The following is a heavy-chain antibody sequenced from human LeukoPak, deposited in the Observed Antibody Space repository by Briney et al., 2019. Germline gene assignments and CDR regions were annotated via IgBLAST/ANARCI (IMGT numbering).Heavy chain of an antibody. Sequence: PSETLSLTCTVSGGSISSYYWSWIRQPAGKGLEWIGRIYTSGSTNYNPSLKSRVTMSVDTSKNQFSLKLSSVTAADTAVYYCARDPDGSDYYYYYYMDVWGKGTTVTVSS. CDR2: IYTSGST. CDR3: ARDPDGSDYYYYYYMDV. V-gene: IGHV4-4*07. J-gene: IGHJ6*03. CDR1: GGSISSYY.